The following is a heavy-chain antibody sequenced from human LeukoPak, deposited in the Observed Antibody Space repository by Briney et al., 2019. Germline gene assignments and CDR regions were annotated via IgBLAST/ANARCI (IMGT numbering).Heavy chain of an antibody. J-gene: IGHJ4*02. V-gene: IGHV4-4*07. CDR2: IYTSGST. CDR1: GGSISSYY. Sequence: SETLSLTCTVSGGSISSYYWSWIRQPPGKGLEWIGRIYTSGSTNYNPSLKSRVTMSVDTSKNQFSLKLSSVTAADTAVYYCAREYDILTGYYPFDYWGQGTLVTDSS. CDR3: AREYDILTGYYPFDY. D-gene: IGHD3-9*01.